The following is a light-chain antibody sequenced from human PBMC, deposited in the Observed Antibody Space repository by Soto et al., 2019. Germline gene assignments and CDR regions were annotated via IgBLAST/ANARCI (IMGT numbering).Light chain of an antibody. V-gene: IGKV3-20*01. CDR3: QQYGDSPRT. J-gene: IGKJ3*01. CDR2: GAS. Sequence: EIVLTQSPGTLSLSPGERATLSCRASQSVSSDYLAWFQQKPGQPPRLLIYGASSRATGIPDRFSGSGSGTDITLTISRLEPEDFAVYYCQQYGDSPRTFGPGTKVDIK. CDR1: QSVSSDY.